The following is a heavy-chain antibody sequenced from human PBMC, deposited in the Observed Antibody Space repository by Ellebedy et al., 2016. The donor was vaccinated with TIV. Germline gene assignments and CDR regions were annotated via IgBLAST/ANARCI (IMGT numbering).Heavy chain of an antibody. D-gene: IGHD3-22*01. CDR2: IDHGGST. CDR1: GGSFSDYY. CDR3: ASGYYESSGYPLDYFDY. V-gene: IGHV4-34*01. Sequence: MPSETLSLTCAVYGGSFSDYYWSWIRQPPGKGLEWLGEIDHGGSTNYNPSLKSRVTISVDTSKNQFSLKLSSLTAADTAVYYCASGYYESSGYPLDYFDYWGQGTRVTVSS. J-gene: IGHJ4*02.